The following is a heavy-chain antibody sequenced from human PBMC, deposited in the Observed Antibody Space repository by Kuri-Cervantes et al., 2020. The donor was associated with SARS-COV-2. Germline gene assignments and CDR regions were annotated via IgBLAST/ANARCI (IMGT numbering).Heavy chain of an antibody. D-gene: IGHD6-13*01. J-gene: IGHJ6*02. CDR1: GFTFSSYG. CDR2: ISYDGSNK. CDR3: TRRGPQQQLVRNYYYGMDV. V-gene: IGHV3-30*03. Sequence: GESLKISCAASGFTFSSYGMHWVRQAPGKGLEWVAVISYDGSNKYYADSVKGRFTISRDNSKNSLYLQMSSLRAEDTAVYYCTRRGPQQQLVRNYYYGMDVWGQGTTVTVSS.